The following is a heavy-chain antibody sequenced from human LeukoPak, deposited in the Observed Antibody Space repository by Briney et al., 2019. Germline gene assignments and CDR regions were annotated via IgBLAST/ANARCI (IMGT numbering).Heavy chain of an antibody. Sequence: GGSLRLSCAASGFTFSNYWVGWVRQAPGKRLEWVANMNIDGSEKYYADSVKGRFSISRDNARNSVYLQMASLRVEDTAVYYCARDPVEWELLLDYWGQGTLDTVSS. D-gene: IGHD1-26*01. J-gene: IGHJ4*02. CDR3: ARDPVEWELLLDY. V-gene: IGHV3-7*01. CDR2: MNIDGSEK. CDR1: GFTFSNYW.